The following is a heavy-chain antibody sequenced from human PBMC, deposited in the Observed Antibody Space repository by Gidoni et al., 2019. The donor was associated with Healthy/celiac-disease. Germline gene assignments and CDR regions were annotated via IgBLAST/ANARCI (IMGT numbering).Heavy chain of an antibody. J-gene: IGHJ4*02. CDR3: ARGPRYYDFWSGYYTDFDY. Sequence: QVQLVQSGAEVKKPGASVKVSCKASGYTFTSYDIHWVRQATGKGLEWMVWMNPNIGNTGYAQKFQGIVTMTRTTSISTAYMELSSLRSEDTAVYYCARGPRYYDFWSGYYTDFDYWGQGTLVTVSS. D-gene: IGHD3-3*01. CDR1: GYTFTSYD. CDR2: MNPNIGNT. V-gene: IGHV1-8*01.